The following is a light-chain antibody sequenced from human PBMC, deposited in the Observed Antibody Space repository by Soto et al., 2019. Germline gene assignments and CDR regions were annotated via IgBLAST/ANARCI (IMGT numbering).Light chain of an antibody. CDR1: QSVSSSY. CDR2: GAS. CDR3: QQYGSSISIT. J-gene: IGKJ5*01. Sequence: EIVLTQSPGTLSLTPGERATLSCRASQSVSSSYLAWYQQKPGQAPRLLIYGASSRATGIPDRFSGSGSGTDFPLTISGLEPEDFAVYYCQQYGSSISITFGQGTRLEIK. V-gene: IGKV3-20*01.